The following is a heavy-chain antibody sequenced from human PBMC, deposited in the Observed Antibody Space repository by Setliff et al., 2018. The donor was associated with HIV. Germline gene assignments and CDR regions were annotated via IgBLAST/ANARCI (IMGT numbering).Heavy chain of an antibody. D-gene: IGHD6-19*01. CDR3: ASTGYSSGWSFDY. CDR2: IYYTGFT. V-gene: IGHV4-4*07. CDR1: GGSISYYH. J-gene: IGHJ4*02. Sequence: SETLSLTCSVSGGSISYYHWSWIRQPAGKGLEWIGRIYYTGFTDYNPSLKSRLTMSVDTSKNQFSLKLSSVTAADTAVYYCASTGYSSGWSFDYWGQGTLVTVSS.